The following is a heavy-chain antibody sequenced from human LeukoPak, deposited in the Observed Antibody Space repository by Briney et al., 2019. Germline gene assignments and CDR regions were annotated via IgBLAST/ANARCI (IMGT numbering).Heavy chain of an antibody. CDR1: RFTLSRSS. D-gene: IGHD4-17*01. J-gene: IGHJ4*02. Sequence: PRGAPRHSRAPSRFTLSRSSTNSVRHAPGKGRERVSPISSSSSYIYYVDSVKGRFTISRDNAKNSLYLQMNSLNAEDAADYYFARGNGYYEKVFAYWRRGALVTVSS. CDR2: ISSSSSYI. CDR3: ARGNGYYEKVFAY. V-gene: IGHV3-21*01.